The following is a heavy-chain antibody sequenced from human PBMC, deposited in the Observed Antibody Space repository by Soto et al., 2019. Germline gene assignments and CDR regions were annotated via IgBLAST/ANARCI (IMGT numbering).Heavy chain of an antibody. Sequence: QVPLVQSGAEVKKPGASLKVSCKASGYTFSSYGISWVRQAPGQGLEWMGWISAYTGKTNYAQKLQGRVTMTTDTSTSTAYMEVRSLRSDDTAVYYCARDRRHAFDIWGQGTMVTVSS. CDR3: ARDRRHAFDI. J-gene: IGHJ3*02. CDR1: GYTFSSYG. CDR2: ISAYTGKT. V-gene: IGHV1-18*04.